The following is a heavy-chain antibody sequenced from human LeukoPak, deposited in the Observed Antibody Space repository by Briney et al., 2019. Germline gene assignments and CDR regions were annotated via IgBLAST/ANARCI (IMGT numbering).Heavy chain of an antibody. D-gene: IGHD1-26*01. CDR1: GGSISSGGYY. V-gene: IGHV4-30-2*01. Sequence: PSETLSLTCTVSGGSISSGGYYWSWIRQPPGKGLEWIGYIYHSGSTYYNPSLKSRVTISVDRSKNQFSLKLSSVTAADTAVYYCASGSYLLEYWGQGTLVTVSS. J-gene: IGHJ4*02. CDR2: IYHSGST. CDR3: ASGSYLLEY.